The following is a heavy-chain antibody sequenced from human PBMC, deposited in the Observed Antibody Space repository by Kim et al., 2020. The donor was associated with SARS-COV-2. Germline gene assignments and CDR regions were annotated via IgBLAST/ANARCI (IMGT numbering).Heavy chain of an antibody. V-gene: IGHV4-34*01. Sequence: SNPSLKSRVTISVDTSKNQFSLKLSSVTAADTAVYYCAGGYSYGWYYFDYWGQGTLVTVSS. CDR3: AGGYSYGWYYFDY. J-gene: IGHJ4*02. D-gene: IGHD5-18*01.